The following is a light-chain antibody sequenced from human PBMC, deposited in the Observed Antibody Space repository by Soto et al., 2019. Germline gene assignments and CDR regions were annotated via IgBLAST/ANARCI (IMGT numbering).Light chain of an antibody. CDR3: QQIYSTPRS. Sequence: DIPMTQSPSSLSASVGDRVTITCRASQSISTYLNWYQQKVGKAPKLLIYAASSLQRGVPSSFSGIGSGTDFTLTISSLQPEDFATYYCQQIYSTPRSFGQGTKLEIK. CDR1: QSISTY. CDR2: AAS. V-gene: IGKV1-39*01. J-gene: IGKJ2*01.